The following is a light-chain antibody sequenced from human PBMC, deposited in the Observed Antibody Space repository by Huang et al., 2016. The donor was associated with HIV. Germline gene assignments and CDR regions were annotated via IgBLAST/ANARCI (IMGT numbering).Light chain of an antibody. Sequence: IQLTQSPSSLSASVGDRVTITCRASQGIDSLLAWYQQKPGKAPKLLSYAASTLLTGVPSRVSGSGYGTDFTLTISILQPEDFATYYCQELSGFSVTFGPGTKVDIK. CDR2: AAS. V-gene: IGKV1-9*01. CDR1: QGIDSL. J-gene: IGKJ3*01. CDR3: QELSGFSVT.